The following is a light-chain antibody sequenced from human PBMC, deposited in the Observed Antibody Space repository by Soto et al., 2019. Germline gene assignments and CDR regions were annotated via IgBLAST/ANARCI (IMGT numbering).Light chain of an antibody. CDR2: KDS. V-gene: IGLV3-25*03. J-gene: IGLJ1*01. Sequence: SYELTQPPSVSVSPGQTARITCSGDALPNQYAYWYQQKPGQAPVLVIYKDSERPSGIPERFSGSSSGTTVTLTISGVQAEDEADYYCQSADSSGTGVFGTGTSSPS. CDR1: ALPNQY. CDR3: QSADSSGTGV.